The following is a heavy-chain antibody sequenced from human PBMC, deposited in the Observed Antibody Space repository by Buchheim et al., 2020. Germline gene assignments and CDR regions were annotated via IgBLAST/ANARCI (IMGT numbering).Heavy chain of an antibody. Sequence: QVQLVESGGGVVQPGRSLRLSCAASGFTFSSYGMHWVRQAPGKGLEWVAVIWYDGSNKYYADSVKGRFTISRDNSKNTLYLQMNSLRAEDTAVYYCARERLYSSSYDAFDIWGQGT. CDR3: ARERLYSSSYDAFDI. CDR2: IWYDGSNK. V-gene: IGHV3-33*01. J-gene: IGHJ3*02. D-gene: IGHD6-6*01. CDR1: GFTFSSYG.